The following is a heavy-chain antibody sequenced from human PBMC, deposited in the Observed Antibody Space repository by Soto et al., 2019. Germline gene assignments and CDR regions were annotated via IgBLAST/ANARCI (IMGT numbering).Heavy chain of an antibody. CDR3: AKFRTVAGQRNDY. CDR2: ISGSGGST. J-gene: IGHJ4*02. CDR1: GFTFSSYA. Sequence: EVQLLESGGGLVQPGGSLRLSCAASGFTFSSYAMSWVRQAPGKGLEWVSAISGSGGSTYYADSVKGWFTISRDNSKNTLYLQMNSLRAEDTAVYYCAKFRTVAGQRNDYWGQGTLVTVSS. V-gene: IGHV3-23*01. D-gene: IGHD6-19*01.